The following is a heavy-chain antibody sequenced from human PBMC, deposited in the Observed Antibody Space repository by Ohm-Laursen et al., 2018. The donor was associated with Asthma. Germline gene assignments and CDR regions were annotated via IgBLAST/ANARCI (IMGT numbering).Heavy chain of an antibody. V-gene: IGHV3-30-3*01. CDR3: ARDGTMRVRGWVDP. CDR2: ISYDGSNK. Sequence: SLRLSCAASGFTFSSYAMHWVRQAPGKGLEWVAVISYDGSNKYYADSVKGRFTISRDNSKNTLYLQMNSLRAEDTAVYYCARDGTMRVRGWVDPWGQGTLVTVSS. CDR1: GFTFSSYA. D-gene: IGHD3-22*01. J-gene: IGHJ5*02.